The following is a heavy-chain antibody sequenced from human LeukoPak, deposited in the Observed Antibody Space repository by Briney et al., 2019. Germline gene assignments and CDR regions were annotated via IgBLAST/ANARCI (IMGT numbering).Heavy chain of an antibody. J-gene: IGHJ4*02. CDR3: AREPTSGWYRYFDY. V-gene: IGHV3-48*04. Sequence: GGSLRLSCAASGSTFSSHTMNWVRQAPGKGLEWVSYISSTSSVIYYADSVKGRFTISRDNAKNSLYLQMNSLRAEDTAVYYCAREPTSGWYRYFDYWGQGTLVTVSS. CDR1: GSTFSSHT. CDR2: ISSTSSVI. D-gene: IGHD6-19*01.